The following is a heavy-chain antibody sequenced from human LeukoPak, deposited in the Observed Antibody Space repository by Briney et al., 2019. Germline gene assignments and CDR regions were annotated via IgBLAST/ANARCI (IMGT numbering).Heavy chain of an antibody. V-gene: IGHV3-21*01. Sequence: GGSLRLSCAASGFTFSSFNMNWVRQTPGKGLEWVSSISSRQNDVQYADSLEGRFTISRDNSKNSLYLQMNTLRAEDTAVYFCAREVGSGWNYFDLWGQGTLVTVST. J-gene: IGHJ4*02. CDR1: GFTFSSFN. CDR3: AREVGSGWNYFDL. D-gene: IGHD6-19*01. CDR2: ISSRQNDV.